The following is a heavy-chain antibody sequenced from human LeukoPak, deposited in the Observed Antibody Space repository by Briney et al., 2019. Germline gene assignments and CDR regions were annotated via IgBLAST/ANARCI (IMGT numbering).Heavy chain of an antibody. V-gene: IGHV1-2*02. CDR2: INPNSGAT. CDR1: GYTFTGYY. D-gene: IGHD3-22*01. J-gene: IGHJ4*02. Sequence: ASVKVSCKASGYTFTGYYMHWVRQAPGQGLEWIGWINPNSGATNYALEFQGRVTMTRDTSITTAYMELSRLRSDDTAVYYCAVLKYPVVWGQGTLVTVSS. CDR3: AVLKYPVV.